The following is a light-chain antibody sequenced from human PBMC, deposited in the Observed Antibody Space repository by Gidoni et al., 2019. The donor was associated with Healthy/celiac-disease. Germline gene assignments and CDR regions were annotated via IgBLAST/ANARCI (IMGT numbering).Light chain of an antibody. CDR3: QQYDNLPIT. V-gene: IGKV1-33*01. CDR1: QDISNY. J-gene: IGKJ5*01. Sequence: DIQMTQSPSSLSASVGDRVTITCQPSQDISNYLNWYQQKPGKAPKLLIYDASNLETGVPSRFSGGGCGTDFPFTISSLQPEDIATYYCQQYDNLPITFXQXTRLEIK. CDR2: DAS.